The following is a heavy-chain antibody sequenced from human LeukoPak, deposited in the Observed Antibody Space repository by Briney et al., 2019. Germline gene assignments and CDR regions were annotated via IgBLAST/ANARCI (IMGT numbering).Heavy chain of an antibody. V-gene: IGHV3-23*01. J-gene: IGHJ6*02. CDR3: AKANCGSECFYIMDV. Sequence: GGSLRLSCAASGFTSSNFAMKWVRQAPGKGLECVSSISGSTGRTYYADSVKGRFTISRDDSKNTVYLEMNNLSAEDTALYFCAKANCGSECFYIMDVWGQGTMATVSS. CDR2: ISGSTGRT. D-gene: IGHD3-16*01. CDR1: GFTSSNFA.